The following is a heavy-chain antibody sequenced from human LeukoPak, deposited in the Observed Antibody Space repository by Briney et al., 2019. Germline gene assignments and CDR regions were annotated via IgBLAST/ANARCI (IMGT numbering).Heavy chain of an antibody. V-gene: IGHV1-2*02. CDR1: GYTFSDYY. Sequence: ASVKVSCKASGYTFSDYYMHWVRQAPGQGLEWMAWINPNSGGTRYAQKFQGRVTMTRDTSITTAYMELTRLRSDDTAVYYCARGAAGRPYYFDYWGQGTLVTVSS. CDR2: INPNSGGT. J-gene: IGHJ4*02. CDR3: ARGAAGRPYYFDY. D-gene: IGHD1-26*01.